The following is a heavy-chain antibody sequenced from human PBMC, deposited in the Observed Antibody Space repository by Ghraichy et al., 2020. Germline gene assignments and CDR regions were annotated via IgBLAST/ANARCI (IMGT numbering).Heavy chain of an antibody. J-gene: IGHJ3*02. V-gene: IGHV4-34*01. CDR1: GGSFSGYY. CDR3: ARAVAATRNAFDI. Sequence: SETLSLTCAVYGGSFSGYYWSWIRQPPGEGLEWIGEINHRGSTNYNPSLKSRVTISVDTSKNQFSLKVSSVTAADTTVYYCARAVAATRNAFDIWGQGTMVTVSS. CDR2: INHRGST. D-gene: IGHD6-19*01.